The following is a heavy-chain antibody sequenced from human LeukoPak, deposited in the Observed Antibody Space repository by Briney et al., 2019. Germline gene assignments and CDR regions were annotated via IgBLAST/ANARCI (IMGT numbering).Heavy chain of an antibody. D-gene: IGHD1-26*01. CDR1: GYTFTSYD. J-gene: IGHJ6*02. V-gene: IGHV1-18*01. CDR3: ARDHDGTGYYGMDV. CDR2: ISAYNDNT. Sequence: ASVKASCKASGYTFTSYDISGVRQAPGQGLEWMGWISAYNDNTNYAQKLQGRVTMTTDTSTSTAYMELRSLRSDDTAVYYCARDHDGTGYYGMDVWGQGTTVTVSS.